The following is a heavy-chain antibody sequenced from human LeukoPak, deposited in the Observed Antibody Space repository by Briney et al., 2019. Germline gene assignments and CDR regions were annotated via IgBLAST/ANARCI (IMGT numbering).Heavy chain of an antibody. J-gene: IGHJ4*02. D-gene: IGHD3-10*01. CDR1: GFTFSRYR. V-gene: IGHV3-23*01. Sequence: PGGSLRLSCVVSGFTFSRYRMSWVGQAPGKGVEGVSAISGSGDSTYYADSVKGRFTISRDNSKNTLYLQMNSLRAEDTAVYYCAKDRGIISDYWGQGTLVTVSS. CDR3: AKDRGIISDY. CDR2: ISGSGDST.